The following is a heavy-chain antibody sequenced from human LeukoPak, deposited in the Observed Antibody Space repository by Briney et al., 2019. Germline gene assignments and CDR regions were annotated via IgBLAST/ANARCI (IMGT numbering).Heavy chain of an antibody. J-gene: IGHJ4*02. Sequence: PSETLSLTCTVSGYSISSGYYWGWIRQPPGKGLEWIGSIYHSGGTYYKPSLKSRVTISVDTSKNQFSLKLISVTAADTAVYYCAGNEDYYGAGSVDYWGQGTLVTVSS. V-gene: IGHV4-38-2*02. CDR1: GYSISSGYY. CDR2: IYHSGGT. D-gene: IGHD3-10*01. CDR3: AGNEDYYGAGSVDY.